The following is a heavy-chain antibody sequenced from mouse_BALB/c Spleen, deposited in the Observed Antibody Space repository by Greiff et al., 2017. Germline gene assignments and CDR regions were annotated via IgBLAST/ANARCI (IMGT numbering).Heavy chain of an antibody. CDR2: ISSGSSTI. J-gene: IGHJ4*01. V-gene: IGHV5-17*02. Sequence: DVKLVESGGGLVQPGGSRKLSCAASGFTFSSFGMHWVRQAPEKGLEWVAYISSGSSTIYYADTVKGRFTISRDNPKNTLFLQMTSLRSEDTAMYYCARSSYRYDYAMDYWGQGTSVTVSS. CDR3: ARSSYRYDYAMDY. CDR1: GFTFSSFG. D-gene: IGHD2-14*01.